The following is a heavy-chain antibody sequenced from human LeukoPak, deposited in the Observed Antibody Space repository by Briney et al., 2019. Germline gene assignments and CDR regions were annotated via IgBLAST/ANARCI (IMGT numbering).Heavy chain of an antibody. V-gene: IGHV3-30*04. CDR1: GFTFSSYA. Sequence: PGGSLRLSCAASGFTFSSYAMHWVRQAPGKGLEWVAVISYDGSNKYYADSVKGRFTTSRDNSKNTLYLQMNSLRAEDTAVYYCARSLVVGATYPYHWGQGTLVTVSS. CDR3: ARSLVVGATYPYH. J-gene: IGHJ5*02. CDR2: ISYDGSNK. D-gene: IGHD1-26*01.